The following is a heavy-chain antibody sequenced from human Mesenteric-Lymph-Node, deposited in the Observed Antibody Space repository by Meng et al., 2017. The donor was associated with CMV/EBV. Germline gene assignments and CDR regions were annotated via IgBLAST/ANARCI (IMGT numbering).Heavy chain of an antibody. D-gene: IGHD4-17*01. CDR3: ARGVMTTVTTYGMDV. Sequence: SVKVSCKASGGTFSSYTISWVRQAPGQGLEWTGRIIPILGIANYAQKFQGRVTITADKSTSTAYMELSSLRSEDTAVYYCARGVMTTVTTYGMDVWGQGTTVTVSS. J-gene: IGHJ6*02. CDR1: GGTFSSYT. V-gene: IGHV1-69*02. CDR2: IIPILGIA.